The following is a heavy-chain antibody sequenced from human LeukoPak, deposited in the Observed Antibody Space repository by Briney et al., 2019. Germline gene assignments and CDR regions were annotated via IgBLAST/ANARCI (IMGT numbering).Heavy chain of an antibody. Sequence: GGSLRLYCAASGFTFSSYWMSWVRQAPGKGLEWVANIKQDGSEKYYVDSVKGRFTISRDNAKNSLYLQMNSLRAEDTAVYYCARLGWELLGYFDYWGQGTLVTVSS. CDR2: IKQDGSEK. V-gene: IGHV3-7*01. CDR3: ARLGWELLGYFDY. D-gene: IGHD1-26*01. CDR1: GFTFSSYW. J-gene: IGHJ4*02.